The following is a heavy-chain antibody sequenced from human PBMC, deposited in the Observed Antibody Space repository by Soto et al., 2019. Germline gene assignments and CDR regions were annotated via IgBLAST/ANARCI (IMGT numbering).Heavy chain of an antibody. CDR2: IYYSGST. Sequence: TCTVSGGSVSSGSYYWRWIRQPPGKGLECIGYIYYSGSTYYNPSLKSRVTISVDTSKNHFSLKLTSVTAADTAVYYCARPGGSGWFYFDSWGQGSQVTVSS. CDR1: GGSVSSGSYY. CDR3: ARPGGSGWFYFDS. J-gene: IGHJ4*02. D-gene: IGHD6-13*01. V-gene: IGHV4-39*02.